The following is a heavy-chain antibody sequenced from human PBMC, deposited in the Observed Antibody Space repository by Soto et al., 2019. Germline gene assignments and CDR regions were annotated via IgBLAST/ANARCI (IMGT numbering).Heavy chain of an antibody. CDR2: IIPIFGTA. CDR3: ARSNSGYDTYYYYGMDV. V-gene: IGHV1-69*13. CDR1: GGTFSSYA. D-gene: IGHD5-12*01. Sequence: SVKVSCKASGGTFSSYAISWVRQAPGQGLEWMGGIIPIFGTANYAQKFQGRVTITADESTSTAYMELSSLRSEDTAVYYCARSNSGYDTYYYYGMDVWGQGTTVTVSS. J-gene: IGHJ6*02.